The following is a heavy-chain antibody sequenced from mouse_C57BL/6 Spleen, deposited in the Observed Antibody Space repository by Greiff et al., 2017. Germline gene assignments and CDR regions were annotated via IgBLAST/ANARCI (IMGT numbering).Heavy chain of an antibody. CDR2: IYPGSGST. D-gene: IGHD1-1*01. CDR3: ARGPTLLLRPSGYFDY. CDR1: GYTFTSYW. V-gene: IGHV1-55*01. J-gene: IGHJ2*01. Sequence: QVQLQQPGAELVKPGASVKMSCKASGYTFTSYWITWVKQRPGQGLEWIGDIYPGSGSTNYNEKFKSKATLTVDTSSSTAYMQLSSLTSEDSAVYYCARGPTLLLRPSGYFDYWGQGTTLTVAS.